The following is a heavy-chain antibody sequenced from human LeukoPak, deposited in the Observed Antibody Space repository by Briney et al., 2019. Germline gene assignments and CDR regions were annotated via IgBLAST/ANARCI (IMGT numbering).Heavy chain of an antibody. CDR3: ARDIGQQLWDYIDY. CDR2: ISSSSSYI. J-gene: IGHJ4*02. CDR1: GFTFSSYS. V-gene: IGHV3-21*01. D-gene: IGHD6-13*01. Sequence: PGGSLRLSCAASGFTFSSYSMNWVRRAPGKGLEWVSSISSSSSYIYYADSVKGRFTISRDNAKNSLYLQMNSLRAEDTAVYYCARDIGQQLWDYIDYWGQGTLVTVSS.